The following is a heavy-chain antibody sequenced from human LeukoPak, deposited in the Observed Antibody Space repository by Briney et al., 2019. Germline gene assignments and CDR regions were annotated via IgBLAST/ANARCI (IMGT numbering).Heavy chain of an antibody. D-gene: IGHD4-17*01. CDR1: GYTFTGYY. CDR3: ARVGHTVTSLVGTGPFDP. V-gene: IGHV1-2*06. CDR2: INPNSGGT. J-gene: IGHJ5*02. Sequence: ASVKVSCKASGYTFTGYYMHWVRQAPGQGLEWMGRINPNSGGTNYAQKFQGRVTMTRDTSISTAYMELSRLRSDDTAVYYCARVGHTVTSLVGTGPFDPWGQGTLVTVSS.